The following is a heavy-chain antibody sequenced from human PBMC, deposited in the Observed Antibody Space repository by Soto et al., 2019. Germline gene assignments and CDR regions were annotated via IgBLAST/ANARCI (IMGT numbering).Heavy chain of an antibody. CDR1: GFTFNIYA. D-gene: IGHD2-21*02. V-gene: IGHV3-23*01. J-gene: IGHJ6*02. CDR3: AKGGGDSLRYGMDV. CDR2: ISGSGGGT. Sequence: GGSLRLSCAASGFTFNIYAMSWVRQAPGKGLEWVSAISGSGGGTYYADSVEGRFTISRDNSKTTLYLEMDSLRAEDTAVYYCAKGGGDSLRYGMDVWGQGTTVTVSS.